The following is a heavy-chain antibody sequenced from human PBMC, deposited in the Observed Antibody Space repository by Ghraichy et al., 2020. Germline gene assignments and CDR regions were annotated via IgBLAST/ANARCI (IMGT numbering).Heavy chain of an antibody. CDR3: ARDPLEMATISFDY. V-gene: IGHV4-38-2*02. Sequence: SQTLSLTCAVSGGSISSGYYWGWIRQPPGKGLEWIGSIYHSGSTYYNPSLKSRVTISVDTSKNQFSLKLSSVTAADTAVYYCARDPLEMATISFDYWGQGTLVTVSS. J-gene: IGHJ4*02. CDR1: GGSISSGYY. CDR2: IYHSGST. D-gene: IGHD5-24*01.